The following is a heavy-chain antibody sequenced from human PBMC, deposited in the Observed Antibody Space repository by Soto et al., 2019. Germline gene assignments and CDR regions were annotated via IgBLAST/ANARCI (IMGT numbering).Heavy chain of an antibody. CDR1: GLTFSGFW. V-gene: IGHV3-7*04. Sequence: EVQVVESGGGLVQPGGSLRLSCAASGLTFSGFWMSWVRQAPGKGLEWVATINGDGRVKYYVASVRGRFALSRDNAKNSLDLQMNSLIAEDTAVYYCARGFLAGGQGTLVTVSS. J-gene: IGHJ4*02. CDR3: ARGFLA. CDR2: INGDGRVK.